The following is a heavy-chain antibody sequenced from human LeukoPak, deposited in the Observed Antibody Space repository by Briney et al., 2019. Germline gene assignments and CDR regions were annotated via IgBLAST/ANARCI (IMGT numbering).Heavy chain of an antibody. V-gene: IGHV3-48*03. CDR2: ISSSGSTK. CDR1: GFTFSSYE. D-gene: IGHD1-14*01. J-gene: IGHJ6*02. CDR3: ARDQGQITYYYCGMDV. Sequence: PGGSLRLSCAASGFTFSSYEMNWVRQAPGKGLEWVSYISSSGSTKYYADSVKGRFTISRDNSKNTLYLQMNSLRAEDTAVYYCARDQGQITYYYCGMDVWGQGTTVTVSS.